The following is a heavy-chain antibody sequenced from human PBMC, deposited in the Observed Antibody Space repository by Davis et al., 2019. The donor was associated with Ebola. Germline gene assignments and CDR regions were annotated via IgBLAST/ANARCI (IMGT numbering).Heavy chain of an antibody. CDR1: GFTFSSYW. Sequence: GGSLRLSCAASGFTFSSYWMSWVRQAPGKGLEWVANIKQDGSEKYYVDSVKGRFTISRDNAKNSLYLQMNSLRAEDTAVYYCARGREGSGWYWRGNWFDPWGQGTLVTVSS. J-gene: IGHJ5*02. CDR3: ARGREGSGWYWRGNWFDP. CDR2: IKQDGSEK. D-gene: IGHD6-19*01. V-gene: IGHV3-7*01.